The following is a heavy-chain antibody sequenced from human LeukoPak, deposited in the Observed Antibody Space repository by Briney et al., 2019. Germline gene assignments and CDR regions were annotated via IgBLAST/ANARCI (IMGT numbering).Heavy chain of an antibody. Sequence: KPGGSLRLPCVASGFTFSYYWMIWVRQAPGKGLEWVANIKQDGSERRYADSVRGRFTVSRDNAQTSLYLQMSSLRAEDTALYYCARASNPWLQLTWGQGTLVTVSS. CDR2: IKQDGSER. CDR1: GFTFSYYW. V-gene: IGHV3-7*05. CDR3: ARASNPWLQLT. D-gene: IGHD5-24*01. J-gene: IGHJ5*02.